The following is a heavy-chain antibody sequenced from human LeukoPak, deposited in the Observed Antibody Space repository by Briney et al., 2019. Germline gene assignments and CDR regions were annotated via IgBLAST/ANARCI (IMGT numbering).Heavy chain of an antibody. CDR2: IYYSGST. J-gene: IGHJ6*03. Sequence: SETLSLTCAVYGGSFSGYYWSWIRQPPGKGLEWIGYIYYSGSTNYNPSLKSRVTISVDTSKNQFSLKLSSVTAADTAVYYCARGYYDFWSGYYPQYYYYMDVWGKGTTVTVSS. CDR1: GGSFSGYY. D-gene: IGHD3-3*01. V-gene: IGHV4-59*01. CDR3: ARGYYDFWSGYYPQYYYYMDV.